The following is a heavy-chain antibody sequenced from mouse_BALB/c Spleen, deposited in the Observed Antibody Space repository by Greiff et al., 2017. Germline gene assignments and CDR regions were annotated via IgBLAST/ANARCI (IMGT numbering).Heavy chain of an antibody. J-gene: IGHJ2*01. CDR1: GYTFTSYW. CDR3: ARSGDYDPYYFDY. D-gene: IGHD2-4*01. V-gene: IGHV1-69*02. CDR2: IDPSDSET. Sequence: QVQLQQPGAELVKPGAPVKLSCKASGYTFTSYWMNWMKQRPGRGLEWIGRIDPSDSETHYNQKFKDKATLTVDKSSSTAYIQLSSLTSEDSAVYYCARSGDYDPYYFDYWGQGTTLTVSS.